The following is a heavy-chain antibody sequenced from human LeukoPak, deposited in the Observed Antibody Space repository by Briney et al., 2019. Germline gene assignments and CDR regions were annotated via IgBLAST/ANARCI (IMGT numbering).Heavy chain of an antibody. CDR2: ITSSSTYI. J-gene: IGHJ5*02. CDR3: AKAGYCSSGTCYYPDH. V-gene: IGHV3-21*06. D-gene: IGHD2-15*01. Sequence: GGSLRLSCAASGFTFSNHDMSWVRQAPGKGLEWVSSITSSSTYIYYADSVKGRFTISRDNAKNSLYLQMNSLRAEDTAVYYCAKAGYCSSGTCYYPDHWGQGTLVTVSS. CDR1: GFTFSNHD.